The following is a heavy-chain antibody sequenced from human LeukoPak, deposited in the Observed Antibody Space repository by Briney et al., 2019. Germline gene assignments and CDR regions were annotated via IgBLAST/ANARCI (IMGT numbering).Heavy chain of an antibody. CDR2: IYPGDSDT. Sequence: GESLKISCKGSGNSFTSYWIGWVRQMPGKGLEWMGIIYPGDSDTRYSPSLQGQVTISADKSISTAYLQWSSLKASDTAMYYCARHLGVVVVAATRGGYYGMDVWGQGTTVTVSS. J-gene: IGHJ6*02. CDR1: GNSFTSYW. V-gene: IGHV5-51*01. D-gene: IGHD2-15*01. CDR3: ARHLGVVVVAATRGGYYGMDV.